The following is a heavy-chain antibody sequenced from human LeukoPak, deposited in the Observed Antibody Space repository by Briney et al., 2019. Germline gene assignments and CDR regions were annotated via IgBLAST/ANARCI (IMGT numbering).Heavy chain of an antibody. Sequence: PSETLSLTCTVSGVSIGSAAYYWTWIRQHPGKGLEWIGYIYYSGATYYNPSLQSRLTISMDTSKNQFSLRLNSVTAADTAVYYCARAGNSGYWFDYWGQGTVVTVSS. V-gene: IGHV4-31*03. CDR3: ARAGNSGYWFDY. J-gene: IGHJ4*02. CDR1: GVSIGSAAYY. D-gene: IGHD3-22*01. CDR2: IYYSGAT.